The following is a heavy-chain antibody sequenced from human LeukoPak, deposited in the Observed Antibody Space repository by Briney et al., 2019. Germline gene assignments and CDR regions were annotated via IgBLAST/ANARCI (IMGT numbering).Heavy chain of an antibody. CDR3: ARDRGRMVYAVWFDP. V-gene: IGHV4-61*02. Sequence: PSETLSLTCTVSGGSISSANYYWSWIRQPAGKGLEWIGRIDTSGSATYNPSFKSRVTISIDTSKNQFSLKLGSVTAADTAVYYCARDRGRMVYAVWFDPWGQGTLVTVPS. D-gene: IGHD2-8*01. J-gene: IGHJ5*02. CDR2: IDTSGSA. CDR1: GGSISSANYY.